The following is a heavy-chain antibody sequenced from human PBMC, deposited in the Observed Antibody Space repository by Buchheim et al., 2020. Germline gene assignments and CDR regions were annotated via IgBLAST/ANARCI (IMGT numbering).Heavy chain of an antibody. V-gene: IGHV3-33*01. J-gene: IGHJ3*02. CDR3: ARGDDYGDYSDAFDI. CDR2: IWYDGRTK. Sequence: QVQLVESGGGVVQPGMSLRLSCAASGFTFSDYGMHWVRQAPGKGLEWVAIIWYDGRTKYYADSVKGRFTISRDNSKNTLYLQMNSLRAEDTAVYYCARGDDYGDYSDAFDIWGQGT. CDR1: GFTFSDYG. D-gene: IGHD4-17*01.